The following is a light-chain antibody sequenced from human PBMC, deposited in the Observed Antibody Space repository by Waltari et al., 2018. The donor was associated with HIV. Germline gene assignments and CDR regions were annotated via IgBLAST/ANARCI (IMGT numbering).Light chain of an antibody. CDR3: CSYTGTNPFLL. J-gene: IGLJ2*01. CDR2: GFT. CDR1: NSNVGSYNL. Sequence: PGQSVTISCTGTNSNVGSYNLVSWYQQHPGIDPKGIIYGFTQRPSGVSSRFSGSKSGNTASLTISGLQAEDEANYYCCSYTGTNPFLLFGGGTKLTVL. V-gene: IGLV2-23*02.